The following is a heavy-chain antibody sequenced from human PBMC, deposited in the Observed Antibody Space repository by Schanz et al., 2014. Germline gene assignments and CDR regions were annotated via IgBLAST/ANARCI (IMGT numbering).Heavy chain of an antibody. V-gene: IGHV3-15*04. D-gene: IGHD1-20*01. CDR2: IENNANGATT. CDR1: GFTFSEVY. Sequence: EVRLVESGGGLVEPGGSLRLSCSGSGFTFSEVYMSWARPAPGKGLEWVGRIENNANGATTDYAAPVKGRFTVSRDDSRNTLYLQMNTLRTDDTALYYCTTFNNRDALYIWGQGTMVSVSS. J-gene: IGHJ3*02. CDR3: TTFNNRDALYI.